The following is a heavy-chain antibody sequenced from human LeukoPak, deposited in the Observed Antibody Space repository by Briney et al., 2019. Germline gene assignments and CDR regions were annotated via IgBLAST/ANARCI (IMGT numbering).Heavy chain of an antibody. V-gene: IGHV5-51*01. J-gene: IGHJ5*02. D-gene: IGHD1-26*01. CDR1: GYSFANYW. CDR2: IYPADSLT. Sequence: GESLKISCKGSGYSFANYWIGWVRQMTGKGLEWRGVIYPADSLTRYSPSFQGQVTISADKSISTAYLQWSSLKASDSAMYYCARQFIVGDFGWFDPWGEGALVTVSS. CDR3: ARQFIVGDFGWFDP.